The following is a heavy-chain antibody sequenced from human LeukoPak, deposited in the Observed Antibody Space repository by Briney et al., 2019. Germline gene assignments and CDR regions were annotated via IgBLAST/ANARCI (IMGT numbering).Heavy chain of an antibody. Sequence: PGGSLRLSCAASGFTFSSYEMNWVRQAPGKGLEWVSYISSSGGTIYYADSVKGRFTISRDNAKNSLYLQMNSLRAEDTAVYYCARNKDNYHYYMDVWGKGTTVTISS. V-gene: IGHV3-48*03. CDR3: ARNKDNYHYYMDV. D-gene: IGHD1/OR15-1a*01. CDR1: GFTFSSYE. J-gene: IGHJ6*03. CDR2: ISSSGGTI.